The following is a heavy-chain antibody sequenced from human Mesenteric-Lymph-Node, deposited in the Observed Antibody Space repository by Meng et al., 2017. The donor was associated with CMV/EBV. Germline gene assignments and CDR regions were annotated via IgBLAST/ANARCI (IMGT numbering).Heavy chain of an antibody. J-gene: IGHJ4*02. V-gene: IGHV6-1*01. CDR3: AYFGDLPPLW. Sequence: HVKQHKSGPGLMKPPQPLSVPCTTSGDTITNNNTAWNWIGPSPSRGFEWLGRTYYRSESYNDYAVSVKSLISVNLDTSKNQLSLHLNFVTPADTAVYYCAYFGDLPPLWWGQGTLVTVSS. CDR2: TYYRSESYN. D-gene: IGHD3-16*01. CDR1: GDTITNNNTA.